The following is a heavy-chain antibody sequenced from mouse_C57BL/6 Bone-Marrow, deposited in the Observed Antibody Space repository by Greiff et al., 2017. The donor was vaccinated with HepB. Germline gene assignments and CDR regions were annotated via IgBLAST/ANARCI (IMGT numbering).Heavy chain of an antibody. J-gene: IGHJ4*01. CDR1: GYTFTSYW. V-gene: IGHV1-64*01. D-gene: IGHD2-4*01. CDR2: IHPNSGST. CDR3: ARTIYYDYDGAMDY. Sequence: VQLQQPGAELVKPGASVKLSCKASGYTFTSYWMHWVKQRPGQGLEWIGMIHPNSGSTNYNEKFKSKATLTVDKSSSTAYMQLSSLTSEDSAVYYCARTIYYDYDGAMDYWGQGTSVTVSS.